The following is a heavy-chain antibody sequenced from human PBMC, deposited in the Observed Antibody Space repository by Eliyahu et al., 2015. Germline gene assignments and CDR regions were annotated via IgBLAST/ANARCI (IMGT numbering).Heavy chain of an antibody. CDR3: AREGCSGGSCSSGAFDI. CDR1: GGSISSYY. D-gene: IGHD2-15*01. V-gene: IGHV4-59*01. CDR2: IYYSGST. J-gene: IGHJ3*02. Sequence: QVQLQESGPGLVKPSETLSLTCTVSGGSISSYYWSWIRQPPGKELEWIGSIYYSGSTNYKPSLKSRVTISVDTSKNQFSLKLSSVTAADTAIYYCAREGCSGGSCSSGAFDIWGQGTMVTVSS.